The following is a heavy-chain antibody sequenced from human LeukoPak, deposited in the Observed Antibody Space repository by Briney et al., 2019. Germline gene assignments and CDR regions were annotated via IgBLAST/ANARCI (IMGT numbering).Heavy chain of an antibody. D-gene: IGHD4-17*01. V-gene: IGHV3-74*01. J-gene: IGHJ4*01. CDR1: GFTFSSYW. Sequence: PGGSLRLSCAASGFTFSSYWMHWVRQAPGKGLVWVSRINGDGSSTSYADSVKGRLTISRDNAKNTLYLQMNSLRAEDTAVYYCAKGTDFGDYSLDYWGDGTLVTVSS. CDR3: AKGTDFGDYSLDY. CDR2: INGDGSST.